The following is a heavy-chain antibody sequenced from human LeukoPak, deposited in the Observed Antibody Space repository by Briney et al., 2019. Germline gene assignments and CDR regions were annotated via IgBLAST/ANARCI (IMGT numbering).Heavy chain of an antibody. Sequence: SETLSLTCTVSGGSISSSSYYWGWIRQPPGKGLEWIGSIYYSGSTYYNPSLKSRVTISVDTSKNQFSLKLSSVTAADTAVYYCARDMSLRGSGSYFFDYWGQGTLVTVSS. J-gene: IGHJ4*02. CDR2: IYYSGST. CDR3: ARDMSLRGSGSYFFDY. CDR1: GGSISSSSYY. D-gene: IGHD3-10*01. V-gene: IGHV4-39*07.